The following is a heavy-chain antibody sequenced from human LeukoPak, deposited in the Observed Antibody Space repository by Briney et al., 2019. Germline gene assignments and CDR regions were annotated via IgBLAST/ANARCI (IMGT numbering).Heavy chain of an antibody. CDR3: ARYSGSRAYYYYGMDV. Sequence: PSETLSLTCTVSGGSISSYYWSWIRQPPGKGLEWIGYIYYSGSTNYNPSLKSRVTISVDTSKNQFSLQLNSVTPEDTAVYYCARYSGSRAYYYYGMDVWGQGTTVTVSS. CDR1: GGSISSYY. D-gene: IGHD6-19*01. J-gene: IGHJ6*02. V-gene: IGHV4-59*12. CDR2: IYYSGST.